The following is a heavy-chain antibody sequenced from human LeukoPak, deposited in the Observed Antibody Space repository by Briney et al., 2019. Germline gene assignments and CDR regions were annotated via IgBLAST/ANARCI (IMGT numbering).Heavy chain of an antibody. J-gene: IGHJ6*02. D-gene: IGHD1-1*01. V-gene: IGHV4-34*01. CDR1: GGSISRYY. CDR3: ARGPWVQLELMDYGMDV. CDR2: INHSGST. Sequence: SETLSLTCTVSGGSISRYYWSWIRQPPGKGLEWIGEINHSGSTNYNPSLKSRVTISVDTSKNQFSLKLSSVTAADTAVYYCARGPWVQLELMDYGMDVWGQGTTVTVSS.